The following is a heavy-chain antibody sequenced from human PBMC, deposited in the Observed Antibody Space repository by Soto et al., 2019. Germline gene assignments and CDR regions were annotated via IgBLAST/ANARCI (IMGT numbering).Heavy chain of an antibody. Sequence: GESLKISCKGSGYDFSSYWIAWVRQMPGKGLEWMGMIYPGDSDTKYSPSFQGRVTISADRSTGTAYLHWGSLTASDTARYFCARREKWHDFEYWGQGSLVTVSS. D-gene: IGHD5-12*01. V-gene: IGHV5-51*01. J-gene: IGHJ4*02. CDR1: GYDFSSYW. CDR3: ARREKWHDFEY. CDR2: IYPGDSDT.